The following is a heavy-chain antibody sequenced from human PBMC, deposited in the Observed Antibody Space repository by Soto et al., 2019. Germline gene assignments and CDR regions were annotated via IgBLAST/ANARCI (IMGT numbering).Heavy chain of an antibody. V-gene: IGHV4-59*01. Sequence: PSETLSLTCTVSGGSIIVYYWNWIRQPPGKGLEWIGYVYNSGSTNDNPSFKTRVTISADTSKNQFSLKLSSVTAADTAVYYCARGRREVSVVKVGGYSYGEYYYMDVWGKGTTVTVSS. CDR2: VYNSGST. CDR3: ARGRREVSVVKVGGYSYGEYYYMDV. CDR1: GGSIIVYY. J-gene: IGHJ6*03. D-gene: IGHD5-18*01.